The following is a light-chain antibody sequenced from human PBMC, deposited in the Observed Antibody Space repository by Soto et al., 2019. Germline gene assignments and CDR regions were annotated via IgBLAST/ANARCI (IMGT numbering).Light chain of an antibody. Sequence: QYALPQPATVSGSPGQSITISCTGTSSDVGGDNYVSWYQQYPGKAPKLMIYEVNNRPTGVPNRFSGSQSGNTASLTISGLQAEDEAEYYCTSYTGNIALFFGSGFKLTVL. CDR2: EVN. CDR3: TSYTGNIALF. CDR1: SSDVGGDNY. J-gene: IGLJ1*01. V-gene: IGLV2-14*01.